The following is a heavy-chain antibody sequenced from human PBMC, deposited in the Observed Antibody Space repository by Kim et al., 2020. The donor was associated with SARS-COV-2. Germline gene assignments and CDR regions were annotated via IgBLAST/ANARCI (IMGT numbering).Heavy chain of an antibody. CDR3: TTDHWS. CDR2: VKSKAHGGTI. Sequence: GGSLRLSCAVSGFTFSDEWMSWVRQAPGKGLEWVGRVKSKAHGGTIDYAAPVKGRFTISRDDSKDTLFLQMNSLETEDTAIYYCTTDHWSWGQGTLVTVSS. V-gene: IGHV3-15*01. CDR1: GFTFSDEW. D-gene: IGHD2-8*02. J-gene: IGHJ5*02.